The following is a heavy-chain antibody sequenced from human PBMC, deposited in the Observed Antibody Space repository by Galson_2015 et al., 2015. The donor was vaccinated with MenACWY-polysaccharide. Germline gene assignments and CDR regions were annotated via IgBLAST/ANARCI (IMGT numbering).Heavy chain of an antibody. CDR3: TRGVVVAATGYFDY. CDR2: GSTI. D-gene: IGHD2-15*01. Sequence: GSTIYYADSVKGRFTISRDDSKSIAYLQMNSLKTEDTAVYYCTRGVVVAATGYFDYWGQGTLVTVSS. J-gene: IGHJ4*02. V-gene: IGHV3-49*02.